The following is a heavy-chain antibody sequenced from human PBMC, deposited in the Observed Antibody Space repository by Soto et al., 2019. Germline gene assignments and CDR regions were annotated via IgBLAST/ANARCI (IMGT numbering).Heavy chain of an antibody. CDR1: GYTFTSSG. V-gene: IGHV1-18*01. CDR2: ISAHTGSS. D-gene: IGHD3-22*01. CDR3: ARAFFYQGSDSRCYSFAAVDF. J-gene: IGHJ3*01. Sequence: QVQLVQSGAEVKKPGASVKVSCKASGYTFTSSGMSWVRQAPGQGLEWMGWISAHTGSSEYAQRFPGRVTMTTDRSTSTASMELRSLRSDDTAVYYCARAFFYQGSDSRCYSFAAVDFWGPGTLVTVSS.